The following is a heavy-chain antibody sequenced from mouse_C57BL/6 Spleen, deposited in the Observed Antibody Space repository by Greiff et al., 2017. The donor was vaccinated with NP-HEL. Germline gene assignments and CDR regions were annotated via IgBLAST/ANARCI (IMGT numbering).Heavy chain of an antibody. J-gene: IGHJ2*01. CDR2: ISDGGSYT. CDR1: GFTFSSYA. Sequence: EVKLVESGGGLVKPGFSLPLSLSSSGFTFSSYAMSWVRQTPEKRLEWVATISDGGSYTYYPDNVKGRFTISRDNAKNNLYLQMSHLKSEDTAMYYCARDLVLRYFDYWGQGTTLTVSS. V-gene: IGHV5-4*01. D-gene: IGHD1-1*01. CDR3: ARDLVLRYFDY.